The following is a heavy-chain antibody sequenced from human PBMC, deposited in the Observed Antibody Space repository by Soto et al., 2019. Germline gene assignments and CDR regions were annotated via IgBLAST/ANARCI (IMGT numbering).Heavy chain of an antibody. J-gene: IGHJ4*02. CDR3: AKAIEGAWEPNDY. CDR2: ISRAGSNI. D-gene: IGHD1-26*01. CDR1: GFTFSNCA. V-gene: IGHV3-23*01. Sequence: EVQLLESGGGVVQPGGSLRLSCAASGFTFSNCAMKWVRQAPGKGLEWVSDISRAGSNIYYASSVKGRFTISRDNAKNTLYLQMNSLRAEDTAVYYCAKAIEGAWEPNDYWGQGTLVTVSS.